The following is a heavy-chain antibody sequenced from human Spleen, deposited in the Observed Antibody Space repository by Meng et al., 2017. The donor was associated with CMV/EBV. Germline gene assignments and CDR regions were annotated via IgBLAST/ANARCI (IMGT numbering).Heavy chain of an antibody. CDR3: AKRRWGENGANDY. D-gene: IGHD1-26*01. CDR2: VSASGAGT. Sequence: GGSLRLSCVGSGFTFSTYGMTWVRQAPGKGLEWVSLVSASGAGTYYADSVKGRFSISRDNSKNTLYLQMNSLRAEDTAVYYCAKRRWGENGANDYWGQGTLVTVSS. J-gene: IGHJ4*02. CDR1: GFTFSTYG. V-gene: IGHV3-23*01.